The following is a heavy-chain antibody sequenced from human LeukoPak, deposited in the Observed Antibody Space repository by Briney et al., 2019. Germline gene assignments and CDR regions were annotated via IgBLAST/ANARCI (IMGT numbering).Heavy chain of an antibody. D-gene: IGHD2-15*01. J-gene: IGHJ4*02. CDR2: IIPIFGTA. CDR3: ARPARSCSGGSCHTLYFDY. CDR1: GGTFSSYA. Sequence: SVKVSCKASGGTFSSYAISWVRQAPGQGLEWMERIIPIFGTANYAQKFQGRVTITTDESTSTAYMELSSLRSEDTAVYYCARPARSCSGGSCHTLYFDYWGQGTLVTVSS. V-gene: IGHV1-69*05.